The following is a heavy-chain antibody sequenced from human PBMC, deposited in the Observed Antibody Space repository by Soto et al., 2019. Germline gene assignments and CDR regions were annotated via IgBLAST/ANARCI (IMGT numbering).Heavy chain of an antibody. Sequence: GGSLRLSCAASGFTFSSYAMSWVRQAPGKGLEWVSAISGSGGSTYYADSVKGRFTISRDNSKNTLYLQMNSLRAEDTAVYYCARRYDFWSGRSYYYYGMDVWGQGTTVTVSS. J-gene: IGHJ6*02. D-gene: IGHD3-3*01. V-gene: IGHV3-23*01. CDR2: ISGSGGST. CDR1: GFTFSSYA. CDR3: ARRYDFWSGRSYYYYGMDV.